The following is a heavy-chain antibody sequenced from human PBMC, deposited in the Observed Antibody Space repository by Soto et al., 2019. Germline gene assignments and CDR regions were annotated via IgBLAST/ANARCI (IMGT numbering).Heavy chain of an antibody. D-gene: IGHD2-15*01. CDR1: GYTFTGYY. CDR3: ARDLMVVAATPPTNWFDP. J-gene: IGHJ5*02. V-gene: IGHV1-2*02. CDR2: INPNSGGT. Sequence: ASVKVSCKASGYTFTGYYIHWVRQAPGQGLEWMGWINPNSGGTNYAQKFQGRVTMTRDTSISTAYMELSRLRSDDTAVYYCARDLMVVAATPPTNWFDPWGQGTMVT.